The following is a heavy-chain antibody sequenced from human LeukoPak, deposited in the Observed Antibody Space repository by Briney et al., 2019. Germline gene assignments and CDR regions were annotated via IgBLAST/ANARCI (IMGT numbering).Heavy chain of an antibody. CDR3: ARHYNGDY. D-gene: IGHD1-14*01. J-gene: IGHJ4*02. CDR2: IYPGDSDT. Sequence: GDSLKIFCKGSGYSFTTYWIGWVRQRPGKGVEWRGIIYPGDSDTRYNPSFKGQRTITADKTVTTAFLQWSSLKASDTAIYYGARHYNGDYWGQGTLVTVSS. CDR1: GYSFTTYW. V-gene: IGHV5-51*01.